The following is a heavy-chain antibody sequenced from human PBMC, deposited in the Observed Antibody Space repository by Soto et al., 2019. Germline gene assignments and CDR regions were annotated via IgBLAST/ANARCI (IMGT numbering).Heavy chain of an antibody. CDR1: GYTFTDYT. CDR3: ARGPQNSYGMDV. J-gene: IGHJ6*02. Sequence: QVQLVQSGAEVKKPGASVKVSCRASGYTFTDYTMHWVRLAPGQSLEWMGRINTGSGDLQYSQRFQGRVIITRDTSASIVYMDLSSLGSEDTAVYYCARGPQNSYGMDVWGQGTTVTVTS. V-gene: IGHV1-3*04. CDR2: INTGSGDL.